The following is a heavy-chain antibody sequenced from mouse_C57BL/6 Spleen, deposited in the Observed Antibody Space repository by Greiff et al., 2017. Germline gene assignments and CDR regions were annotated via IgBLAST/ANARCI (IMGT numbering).Heavy chain of an antibody. V-gene: IGHV1-61*01. Sequence: VQLQQPGAELVRPGSSVKLSCKASGYTFTSYWMDWVKQRPGQGLEWIGNIYPSDSETHYNQKFKDKATLTVDKSSSTAYMQLSSLTSEDSAVYYCARSHSPYYFDYWGQGTTLTVSS. CDR1: GYTFTSYW. D-gene: IGHD1-2*01. J-gene: IGHJ2*01. CDR2: IYPSDSET. CDR3: ARSHSPYYFDY.